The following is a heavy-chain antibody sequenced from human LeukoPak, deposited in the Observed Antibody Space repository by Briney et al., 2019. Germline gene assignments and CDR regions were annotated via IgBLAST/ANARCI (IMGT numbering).Heavy chain of an antibody. Sequence: QPVRSLRLSCVASGFTFDDYAMYWVRQVPGKGLERVSGISWNSDTIDYADSVKGRFTISRDNAKNSLYLQMTSLRTEDTALYYCVKEARSDGDYFDPWGQGTLVTVSS. J-gene: IGHJ5*02. CDR1: GFTFDDYA. D-gene: IGHD4-17*01. CDR2: ISWNSDTI. CDR3: VKEARSDGDYFDP. V-gene: IGHV3-9*01.